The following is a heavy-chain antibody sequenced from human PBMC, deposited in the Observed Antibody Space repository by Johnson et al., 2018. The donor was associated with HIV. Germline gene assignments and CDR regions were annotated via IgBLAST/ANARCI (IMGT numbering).Heavy chain of an antibody. CDR1: GFTFSSYG. J-gene: IGHJ3*02. Sequence: QVQLVESGGGVVQPGRSLRLSCAASGFTFSSYGMHWVRQAPGKGLEWVAVISYDGSIKYYADSVKGRFTISRDNSKNTLYLQMNSLRAEDTAVYYCAFIEYSSLDAYDIWCQGTMVTVAS. CDR3: AFIEYSSLDAYDI. V-gene: IGHV3-30*19. CDR2: ISYDGSIK. D-gene: IGHD6-6*01.